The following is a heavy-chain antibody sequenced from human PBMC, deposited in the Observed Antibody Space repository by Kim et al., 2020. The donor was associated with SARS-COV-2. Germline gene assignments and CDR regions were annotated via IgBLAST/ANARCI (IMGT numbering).Heavy chain of an antibody. CDR1: GFTFSGSA. CDR2: IRSKANSYAT. V-gene: IGHV3-73*01. CDR3: TRSVAVVPAAMFDYYYGMDV. J-gene: IGHJ6*02. Sequence: GGSLRLSCAASGFTFSGSAMHWVRQASGKGLEWVGRIRSKANSYATAYAASVKGRFTISRDDSKNTAYLQMNSLKTEDTAVYYCTRSVAVVPAAMFDYYYGMDVWGQGTTVTVSS. D-gene: IGHD2-2*01.